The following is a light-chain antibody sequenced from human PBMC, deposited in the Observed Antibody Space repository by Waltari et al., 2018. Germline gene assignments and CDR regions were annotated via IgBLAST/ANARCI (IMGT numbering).Light chain of an antibody. CDR1: RSNIGNHY. J-gene: IGLJ3*02. CDR3: AVWDDSLSGRV. CDR2: RNN. Sequence: QSVLTQPPSASGTPGQRVTISCSGSRSNIGNHYVYWYQQLPGTAPKLLIYRNNQRPSGVPDRFSGAKSVTSASLAISGRRSEDEADYYCAVWDDSLSGRVFGGGTKVTVL. V-gene: IGLV1-47*01.